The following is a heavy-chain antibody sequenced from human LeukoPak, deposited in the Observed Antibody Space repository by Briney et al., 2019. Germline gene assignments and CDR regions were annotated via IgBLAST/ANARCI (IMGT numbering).Heavy chain of an antibody. CDR2: IPYDGHNE. V-gene: IGHV3-30-3*01. CDR1: GFTFSSYD. CDR3: ARACRSTTCYTPNALDV. J-gene: IGHJ3*01. Sequence: GRSLRLSCAASGFTFSSYDMHWVRQAPGKGLEWVAVIPYDGHNEYYRNSVKGRFTISRDTSKDTLYLQMNSLRAEDTAVYYCARACRSTTCYTPNALDVWGQGTMVTVSS. D-gene: IGHD2-2*02.